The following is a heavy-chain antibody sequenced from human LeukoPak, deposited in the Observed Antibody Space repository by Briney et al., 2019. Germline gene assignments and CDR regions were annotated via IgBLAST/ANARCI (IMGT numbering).Heavy chain of an antibody. V-gene: IGHV4-4*07. CDR1: GGSINSYY. D-gene: IGHD1-26*01. J-gene: IGHJ4*02. CDR2: IFTSGST. Sequence: TASETLSLTCTVSGGSINSYYWSWIRQPAGKGLEWIGRIFTSGSTNYNPSLKSRVTMSVDTSKNQFSLKLNSVTAADTAVYYCARDRDSGGYSNRYYFDYWGQGTLVTVSS. CDR3: ARDRDSGGYSNRYYFDY.